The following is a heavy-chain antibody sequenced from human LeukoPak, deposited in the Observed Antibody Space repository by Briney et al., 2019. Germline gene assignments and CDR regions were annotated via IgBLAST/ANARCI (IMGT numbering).Heavy chain of an antibody. J-gene: IGHJ3*02. V-gene: IGHV4-59*08. CDR2: IYYSGST. CDR1: GGSISSYY. D-gene: IGHD2-15*01. Sequence: SETLSLTCTVSGGSISSYYWSWIRQPPGKGLEWIGYIYYSGSTNYNPSLKSRVTISVDTSKNQFSLKLSSVTAADTAVYYCARRGLPPGRGAFDIWGQGTMVTVSS. CDR3: ARRGLPPGRGAFDI.